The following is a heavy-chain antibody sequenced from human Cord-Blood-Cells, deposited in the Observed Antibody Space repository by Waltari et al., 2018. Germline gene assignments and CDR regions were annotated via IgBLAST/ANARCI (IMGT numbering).Heavy chain of an antibody. Sequence: QVQLVQSGAQGKKPGASVTVSCKASAYTFTGSYMHWVRQAPGQGLAWMGWINPNSGGTNYAQKFQGRVTMTRDTSISTAYMELSRLRSDDTAVYYCAREDEDYYYMDVWGKGTTVTVSS. V-gene: IGHV1-2*02. CDR3: AREDEDYYYMDV. CDR1: AYTFTGSY. CDR2: INPNSGGT. J-gene: IGHJ6*03.